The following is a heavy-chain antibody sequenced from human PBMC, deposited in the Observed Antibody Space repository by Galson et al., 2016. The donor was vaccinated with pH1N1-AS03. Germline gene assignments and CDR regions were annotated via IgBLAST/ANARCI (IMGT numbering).Heavy chain of an antibody. D-gene: IGHD3-10*01. J-gene: IGHJ4*02. CDR1: GFSFDSYA. CDR2: ISGGGGST. Sequence: SLRLSCAASGFSFDSYAVSWVRQAPGKGLQWVSAISGGGGSTYFADSVKGRFTISRDNSKNTLYLQMNSLTAEDTAVYYWATDVGTYHGSVRSYFDHWGQGTLVTVSS. CDR3: ATDVGTYHGSVRSYFDH. V-gene: IGHV3-23*01.